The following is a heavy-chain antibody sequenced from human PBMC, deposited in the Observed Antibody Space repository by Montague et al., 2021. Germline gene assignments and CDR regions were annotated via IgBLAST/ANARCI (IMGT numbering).Heavy chain of an antibody. V-gene: IGHV3-74*01. CDR1: GFTFSNYW. D-gene: IGHD1-1*01. CDR2: INSGGSKT. J-gene: IGHJ6*02. Sequence: FLRLSCAASGFTFSNYWMYWVRQGPGKGLVWVSRINSGGSKTNYADSVKGRFTISRDNVKNTLYLQMTSLRDEDTAVYFCARPTPGTDGLDIWGPGTTVTVSS. CDR3: ARPTPGTDGLDI.